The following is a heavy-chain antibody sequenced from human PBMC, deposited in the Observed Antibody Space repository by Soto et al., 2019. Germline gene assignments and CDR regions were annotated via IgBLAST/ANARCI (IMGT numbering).Heavy chain of an antibody. J-gene: IGHJ5*02. Sequence: SGPTLVNPTQTLTLTCTFSGFSLSTSGVGVGWIRQPPGKALEWLALIYWDDDKRYSPSLKSRLTITKDTSKNQVVLTMTNMDPVDTATYYCAHSDCDVWSGYPIWFDPWGEGSLVTVYS. CDR2: IYWDDDK. CDR3: AHSDCDVWSGYPIWFDP. D-gene: IGHD3-3*01. V-gene: IGHV2-5*02. CDR1: GFSLSTSGVG.